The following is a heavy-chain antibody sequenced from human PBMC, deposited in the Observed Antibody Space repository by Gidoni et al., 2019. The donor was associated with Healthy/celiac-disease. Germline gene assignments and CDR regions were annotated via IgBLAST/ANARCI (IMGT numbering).Heavy chain of an antibody. CDR2: INHSGST. CDR1: GGSCSGYY. CDR3: AIRKSSGWYLDY. J-gene: IGHJ4*02. V-gene: IGHV4-34*01. D-gene: IGHD6-19*01. Sequence: QVQLQQWGAGLLKPAETLSLSCAVYGGSCSGYYWSWIRQPPGKGLECMRDINHSGSTHYNPSLQSRVTISVATSTNQFSLKLRSVPAADTAVYYCAIRKSSGWYLDYWGQGTLVTVSS.